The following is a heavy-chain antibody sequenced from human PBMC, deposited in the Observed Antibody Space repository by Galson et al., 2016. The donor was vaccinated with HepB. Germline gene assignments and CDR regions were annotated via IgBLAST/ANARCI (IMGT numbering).Heavy chain of an antibody. CDR2: IIPVFGTA. V-gene: IGHV1-69*13. J-gene: IGHJ4*02. CDR1: GGTFSNYA. D-gene: IGHD3-10*01. Sequence: SVKVSCKASGGTFSNYAISWVRQAPGQGLEWMGGIIPVFGTANYPQKFQGRVTITADESTTIAYMELSSLRSEDTAVYYCSRGGGRGPIDFWGRGTLVTVSS. CDR3: SRGGGRGPIDF.